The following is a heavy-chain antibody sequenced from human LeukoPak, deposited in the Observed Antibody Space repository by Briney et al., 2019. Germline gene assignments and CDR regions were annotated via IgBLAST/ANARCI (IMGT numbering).Heavy chain of an antibody. V-gene: IGHV1-69*13. Sequence: ASVKVSCKASGGTFSSYAISWVRQAPGQGLEWMGGIIPIFGTANYAQKFQGRVTTTADESTSTAYMELSSLRSEDTAVYYCAREIKGYCSSTSCYEDYGMDVWGQGTTVTVSS. J-gene: IGHJ6*02. CDR1: GGTFSSYA. CDR2: IIPIFGTA. CDR3: AREIKGYCSSTSCYEDYGMDV. D-gene: IGHD2-2*01.